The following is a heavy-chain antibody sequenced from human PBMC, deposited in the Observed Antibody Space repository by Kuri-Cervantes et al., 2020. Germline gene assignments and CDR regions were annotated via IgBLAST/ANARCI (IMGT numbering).Heavy chain of an antibody. CDR3: ARRGYGSSLPFDY. J-gene: IGHJ4*02. CDR1: GYSFTSYW. Sequence: GGSLRLSCKGSGYSFTSYWIGWVRQMPGKGLEWMGIIYPGDSDTRYSPSFQGQVTISADKSISTAYLQWSSLKASDTAMYYCARRGYGSSLPFDYWGQGTLVTVSS. CDR2: IYPGDSDT. V-gene: IGHV5-51*01. D-gene: IGHD6-13*01.